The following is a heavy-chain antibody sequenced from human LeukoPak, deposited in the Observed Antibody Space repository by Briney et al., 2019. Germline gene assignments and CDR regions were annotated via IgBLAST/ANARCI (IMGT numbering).Heavy chain of an antibody. V-gene: IGHV3-23*01. Sequence: GGSLRLSCAASGFTFSSYAMGWVRQAPGKGLEWVSGISGSGGTTYYADSAKGRFTISRDNSKNTLYLQMNSLRAEDTAVFYCAEDLRVGTYGYFDYWGQGILVTVSS. CDR3: AEDLRVGTYGYFDY. J-gene: IGHJ4*02. CDR1: GFTFSSYA. D-gene: IGHD1-26*01. CDR2: ISGSGGTT.